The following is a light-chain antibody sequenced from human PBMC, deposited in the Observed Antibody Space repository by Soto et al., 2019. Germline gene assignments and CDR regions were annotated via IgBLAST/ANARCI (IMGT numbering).Light chain of an antibody. CDR2: EGH. V-gene: IGLV2-23*01. CDR3: CLYVGATTYV. Sequence: QSALAQPASVSGSPGQSITISCTGASGYVRTYSLVSWYQQHPGKAPKVVIYEGHKRPSGVPDRFSGSTSVNTASLTISGLQTDDEADYYCCLYVGATTYVVGTGTKVTVL. J-gene: IGLJ1*01. CDR1: SGYVRTYSL.